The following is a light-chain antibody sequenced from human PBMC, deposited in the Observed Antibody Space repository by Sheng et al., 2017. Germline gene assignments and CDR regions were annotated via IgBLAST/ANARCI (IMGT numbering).Light chain of an antibody. Sequence: DIQMTQSPSSLSANVGDVVSITCRASQSIARYLNWYQQKSGKSPKLLIYTASTLETGVPSRFSGSGSGTDFTLTISSLQPEDFATYFCQQSFTLPHTFGQGTKLEI. J-gene: IGKJ2*01. CDR3: QQSFTLPHT. V-gene: IGKV1-39*01. CDR1: QSIARY. CDR2: TAS.